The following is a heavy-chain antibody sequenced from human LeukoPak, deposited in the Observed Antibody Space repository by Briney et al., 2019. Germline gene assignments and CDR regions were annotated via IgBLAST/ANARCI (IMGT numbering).Heavy chain of an antibody. D-gene: IGHD5-12*01. CDR2: ISYDGSNK. J-gene: IGHJ4*02. CDR3: ARGVATIGYYFDY. CDR1: GFTFSSYG. Sequence: GGSLRLSCAASGFTFSSYGMHWVRQAPGQGLEWVAVISYDGSNKYYADSVKGRFTISRDNSKNTLYLQMNSRRAEDTAVYYCARGVATIGYYFDYWGQGTLVTVSS. V-gene: IGHV3-30*03.